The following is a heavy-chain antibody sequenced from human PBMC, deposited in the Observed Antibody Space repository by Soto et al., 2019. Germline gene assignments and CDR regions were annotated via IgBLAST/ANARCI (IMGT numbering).Heavy chain of an antibody. D-gene: IGHD3-10*01. CDR2: ISSSSSYI. V-gene: IGHV3-21*01. CDR3: ARDLPYYYGSGDHQEFDP. J-gene: IGHJ5*02. CDR1: GFTFYNYN. Sequence: PGGSLRLSCAASGFTFYNYNMNWVRQAPGKGLEWVSSISSSSSYIYYADSVKGRFTISRDNAKNSLYLQMNSLRAEDTAVYYCARDLPYYYGSGDHQEFDPWGQGTLVTVSS.